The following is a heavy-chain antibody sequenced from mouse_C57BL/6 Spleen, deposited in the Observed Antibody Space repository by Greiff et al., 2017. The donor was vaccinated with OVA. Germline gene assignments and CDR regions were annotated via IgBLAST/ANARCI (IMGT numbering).Heavy chain of an antibody. CDR2: IRNKANNHAT. D-gene: IGHD2-5*01. CDR1: GFTFSDAW. V-gene: IGHV6-6*01. J-gene: IGHJ3*01. Sequence: EVKLMESGGGLVQPGGSMKLSCAASGFTFSDAWMDWVRQSPEKGLEWVAEIRNKANNHATYYAESVKGRFTISRDDSKSSVYLQMNSLRAEDTGIYYCTRGYSNFFAWFAYWGQGTLVTVSA. CDR3: TRGYSNFFAWFAY.